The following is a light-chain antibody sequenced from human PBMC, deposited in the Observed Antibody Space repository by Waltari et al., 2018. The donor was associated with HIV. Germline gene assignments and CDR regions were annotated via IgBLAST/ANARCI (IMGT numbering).Light chain of an antibody. J-gene: IGLJ2*01. V-gene: IGLV2-23*02. CDR1: SSDVGGYNV. CDR3: CAYAGSTTYVI. CDR2: EVS. Sequence: QSGLTQPASVSGSPGQSITLPCTGTSSDVGGYNVVSWYQQHPGKAPKLMIYEVSKRPSGVANRFSGSKSGNTASLTISGLQAEDEADYYCCAYAGSTTYVIFGGGTKLTVL.